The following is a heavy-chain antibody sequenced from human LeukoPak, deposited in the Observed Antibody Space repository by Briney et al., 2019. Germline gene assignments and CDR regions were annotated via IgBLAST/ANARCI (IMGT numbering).Heavy chain of an antibody. CDR2: IYYSGST. Sequence: TASETLSLTCTVSGGSISSSSYYWGWIRQPPGKGLEWIGSIYYSGSTHYNPSLKSRVTISVDTSKNQFSLKLSSVTAADTAVYYCARAVRNGPYYFDYWGQGTLVTVSS. CDR1: GGSISSSSYY. J-gene: IGHJ4*02. D-gene: IGHD2-8*01. CDR3: ARAVRNGPYYFDY. V-gene: IGHV4-39*01.